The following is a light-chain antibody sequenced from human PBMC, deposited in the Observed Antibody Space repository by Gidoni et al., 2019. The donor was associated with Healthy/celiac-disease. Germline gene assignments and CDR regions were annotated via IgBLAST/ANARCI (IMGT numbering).Light chain of an antibody. CDR1: QSVSSSY. Sequence: EIVLTQSPGTLSLSPGERATLSCRASQSVSSSYLAWYQQKPVQAPRLLIYGASSRATGIPDRFSGSGSGTDFTLTISRLDPEDFALYYCQQYGSSPTWTFGQXTKVEIK. V-gene: IGKV3-20*01. J-gene: IGKJ1*01. CDR3: QQYGSSPTWT. CDR2: GAS.